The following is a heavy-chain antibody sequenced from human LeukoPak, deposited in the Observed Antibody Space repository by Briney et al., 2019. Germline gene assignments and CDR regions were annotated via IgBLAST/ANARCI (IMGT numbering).Heavy chain of an antibody. CDR1: GFTFYNYA. J-gene: IGHJ4*02. CDR2: IGGNGDTS. CDR3: ATRHEYSYPY. D-gene: IGHD5-18*01. Sequence: GGSLRLSCVASGFTFYNYAMHWVRQAPGKGLEYVSAIGGNGDTSYYADSVKGRFTISRDNSKNTVYLQSGSLRTEDMAVYYCATRHEYSYPYWGQGTLVTVSS. V-gene: IGHV3-64*02.